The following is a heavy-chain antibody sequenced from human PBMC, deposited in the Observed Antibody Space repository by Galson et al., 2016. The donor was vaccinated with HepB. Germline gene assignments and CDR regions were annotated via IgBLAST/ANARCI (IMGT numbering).Heavy chain of an antibody. CDR2: IKQDGSGK. V-gene: IGHV3-7*03. Sequence: SLRLSCAASGFTVGNNYMSWVRQAPGKGLEWVANIKQDGSGKYYVDSVKGRFTISRDNAKNSLYLQVNSLRAEDTAVYYCVREGGRGGGSPWGQGALVTVSS. J-gene: IGHJ5*02. D-gene: IGHD3-16*01. CDR1: GFTVGNNY. CDR3: VREGGRGGGSP.